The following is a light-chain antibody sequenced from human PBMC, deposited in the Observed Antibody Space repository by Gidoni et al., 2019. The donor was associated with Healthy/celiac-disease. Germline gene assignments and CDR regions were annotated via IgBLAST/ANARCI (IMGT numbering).Light chain of an antibody. V-gene: IGKV3-20*01. CDR1: QMVSSSY. CDR3: QQYGSSQYT. J-gene: IGKJ2*01. Sequence: EIVLTQSPGTLSLSPGERATLSCRASQMVSSSYLASYQQKPGQAPRLLIYGASSRATGIPDRFSGSGSVTDFTLTISILEHEDFAVYYCQQYGSSQYTFGQGTKLEIK. CDR2: GAS.